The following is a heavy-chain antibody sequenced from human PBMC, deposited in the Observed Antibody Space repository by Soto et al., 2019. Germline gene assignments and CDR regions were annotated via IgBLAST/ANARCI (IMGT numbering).Heavy chain of an antibody. CDR2: INPTNSGT. Sequence: QVQLVQSGAEVKKPGASVKVSCKASGYTFTDYYIHWVRQAPGQGLQWLGWINPTNSGTRYARSFQGRVTVTRDTSISTAYMELSSLRSDDTAVYYCARGITSRLGFYYYYMDVWGFGTTVTVSS. CDR3: ARGITSRLGFYYYYMDV. D-gene: IGHD3-10*01. V-gene: IGHV1-2*02. CDR1: GYTFTDYY. J-gene: IGHJ6*03.